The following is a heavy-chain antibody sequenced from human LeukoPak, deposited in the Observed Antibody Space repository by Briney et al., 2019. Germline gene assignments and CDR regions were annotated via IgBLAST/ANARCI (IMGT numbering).Heavy chain of an antibody. CDR2: LAYSGST. Sequence: SETLSLTCTVSGGFIGSSSFYWAWIRQTPGKGLEWIGSLAYSGSTYYKSSLKSRVTLSVDAAKNQFSLNLTSVTAADTALFYCASSTSYYYDTSGYFEYWGQGRLVTVSS. D-gene: IGHD3-22*01. J-gene: IGHJ4*02. V-gene: IGHV4-39*01. CDR1: GGFIGSSSFY. CDR3: ASSTSYYYDTSGYFEY.